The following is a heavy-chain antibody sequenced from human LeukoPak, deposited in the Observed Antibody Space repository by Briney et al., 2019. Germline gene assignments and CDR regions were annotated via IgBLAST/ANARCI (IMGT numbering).Heavy chain of an antibody. V-gene: IGHV1-3*01. CDR3: ARARGYSYGNH. Sequence: GASVKVSCKASGYTFTSYAMHWVRQAPGQRLEWMGWINAGNGNTKYSQKFQGRVTITRDTSTSTAYMELSSLRSEDTAVYYCARARGYSYGNHWGQGTLVTVSS. CDR1: GYTFTSYA. J-gene: IGHJ4*02. D-gene: IGHD5-18*01. CDR2: INAGNGNT.